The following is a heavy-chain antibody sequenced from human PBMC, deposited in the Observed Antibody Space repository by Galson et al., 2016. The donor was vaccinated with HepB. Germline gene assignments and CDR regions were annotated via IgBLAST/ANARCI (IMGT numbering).Heavy chain of an antibody. D-gene: IGHD3-22*01. J-gene: IGHJ4*02. V-gene: IGHV5-51*01. CDR2: VYPGNSDT. CDR3: ARQAYLDGNGYYYPFYLDY. CDR1: GYSFTNYW. Sequence: QSGAEVKKPGESLKISCKGSGYSFTNYWIGWVRQMPGRGLELMGIVYPGNSDTRYSPSFQGQVTISADKSLRTAYLQWSSLKASDTAMYYCARQAYLDGNGYYYPFYLDYWGQGTLVTVSS.